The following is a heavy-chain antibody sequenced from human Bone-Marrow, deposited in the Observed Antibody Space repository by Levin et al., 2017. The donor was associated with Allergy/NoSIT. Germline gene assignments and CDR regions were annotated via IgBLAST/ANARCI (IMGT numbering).Heavy chain of an antibody. CDR3: VRALGTISGSGDV. V-gene: IGHV1-69*01. Sequence: KISCKASGGTFTTYPISWVRQAQGQGLEWLGGIIPTLGAATYAQKFQGRVTITALDSANIVFMEMTNLRSEDTAVYYCVRALGTISGSGDVWGQGTKITVS. D-gene: IGHD3-3*01. J-gene: IGHJ6*02. CDR2: IIPTLGAA. CDR1: GGTFTTYP.